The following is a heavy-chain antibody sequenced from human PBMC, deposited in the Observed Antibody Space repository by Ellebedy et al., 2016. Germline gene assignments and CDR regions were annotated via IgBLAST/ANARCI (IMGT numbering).Heavy chain of an antibody. J-gene: IGHJ4*02. CDR1: GGSISSYY. D-gene: IGHD6-13*01. Sequence: SETLSLTXTVSGGSISSYYWSWIRQPPGKGLEWIGYIYYSGSTNYNPSLKSRVTISVDTSKNQFSLKLSSVTAADTAVYYCARVDPELVYFDYWGQGTLVTVSS. CDR3: ARVDPELVYFDY. V-gene: IGHV4-59*13. CDR2: IYYSGST.